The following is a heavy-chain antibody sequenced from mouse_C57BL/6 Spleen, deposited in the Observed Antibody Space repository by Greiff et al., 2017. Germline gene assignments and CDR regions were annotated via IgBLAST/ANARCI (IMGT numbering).Heavy chain of an antibody. J-gene: IGHJ2*01. D-gene: IGHD2-13*01. CDR3: ERQLTGVTFYCDY. CDR2: IYPYNGVS. CDR1: GYSFTGYY. Sequence: VQLQQSGPELVKPGASVKISCKASGYSFTGYYMHWVKQSHGNILDWIGYIYPYNGVSSYNQKFKGKATLTVDKSSSTAYMELRSLTSADSAVYYWERQLTGVTFYCDYGGKGTTLPVSS. V-gene: IGHV1-31*01.